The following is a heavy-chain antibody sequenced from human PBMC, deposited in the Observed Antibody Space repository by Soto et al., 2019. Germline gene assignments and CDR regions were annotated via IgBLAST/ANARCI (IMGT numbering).Heavy chain of an antibody. CDR3: ASQFGAAYYYGSGSYYNVGYYYGMDV. V-gene: IGHV5-51*01. D-gene: IGHD3-10*01. CDR2: IYPGDSDT. J-gene: IGHJ6*02. CDR1: GYSFTSYW. Sequence: GESLKISCKGSGYSFTSYWIGWVRQMPGKGLEWMGIIYPGDSDTRYSPSFQGQVTISADKSISTAYLQWSSLKASDTAMYYCASQFGAAYYYGSGSYYNVGYYYGMDVWGQGTTVTVSS.